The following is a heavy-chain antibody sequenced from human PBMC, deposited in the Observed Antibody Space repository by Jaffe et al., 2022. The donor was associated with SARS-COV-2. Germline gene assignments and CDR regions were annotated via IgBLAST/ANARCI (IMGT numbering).Heavy chain of an antibody. CDR2: ISSSSSTI. J-gene: IGHJ6*02. CDR3: ARVVVYQLLYYYYYGMDV. Sequence: EVQLVESGGGLVQPGGSLRLSCAASGFTFSSYSMNWVRQAPGKGLEWVSYISSSSSTIYYADSVKGRFTISRDNAKNSLYLQMNSLRDEDTAVYYCARVVVYQLLYYYYYGMDVWGQGTTVTVSS. V-gene: IGHV3-48*02. D-gene: IGHD2-2*01. CDR1: GFTFSSYS.